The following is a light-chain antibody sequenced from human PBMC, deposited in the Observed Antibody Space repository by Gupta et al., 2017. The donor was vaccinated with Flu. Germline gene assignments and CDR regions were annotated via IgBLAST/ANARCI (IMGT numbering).Light chain of an antibody. CDR1: KVGSKS. CDR2: EDD. Sequence: EKTTRTSGGGYKVGSKSVRWYQQKPDQAPVVGVYEDDGRPSGIPVRFSGTNSGNAATLTISGVEDGDEADYDWQVVSSSNDHWVFGGGTKLTVL. V-gene: IGLV3-21*03. J-gene: IGLJ3*02. CDR3: QVVSSSNDHWV.